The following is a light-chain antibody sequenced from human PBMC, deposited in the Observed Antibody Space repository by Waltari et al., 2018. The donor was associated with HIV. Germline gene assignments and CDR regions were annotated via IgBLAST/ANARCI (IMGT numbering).Light chain of an antibody. CDR2: YDS. Sequence: SYVLTQPPSVSVAPGKTARITCGGNTIGSKKEHWYQQKTGQAPLLVIYYDSDRPSGIPERFSGSNSGNTATLTISRVEAGDEADYYCQVWDSSSDLSWVFGGGTKLTVL. CDR1: TIGSKK. J-gene: IGLJ3*02. V-gene: IGLV3-21*04. CDR3: QVWDSSSDLSWV.